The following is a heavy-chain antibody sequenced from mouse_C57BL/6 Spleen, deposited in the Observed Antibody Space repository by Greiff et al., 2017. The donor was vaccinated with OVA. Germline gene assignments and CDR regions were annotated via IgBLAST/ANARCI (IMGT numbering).Heavy chain of an antibody. Sequence: EVHLVESGGGLVQPGGSLKLSCAASGIDFSRYWMSWVRRAPGKGLEWIGEINPDSSTINYAPSLKDKFIISRDNAKNTLYLQMSKVRSEDTALYYCAREDYYGSSPWYFDVWGTGTTVTVSS. CDR1: GIDFSRYW. CDR3: AREDYYGSSPWYFDV. CDR2: INPDSSTI. V-gene: IGHV4-1*01. D-gene: IGHD1-1*01. J-gene: IGHJ1*03.